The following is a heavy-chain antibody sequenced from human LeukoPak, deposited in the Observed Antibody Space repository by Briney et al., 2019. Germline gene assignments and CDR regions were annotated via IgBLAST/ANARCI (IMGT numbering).Heavy chain of an antibody. CDR1: GFTFSTYA. Sequence: GGSLRLSCAASGFTFSTYAMSWVRQAPGKGLEWVSGISGSGGSTYYADSVKGRFTISRDNSKNTLYLQMNSLRSEDTAVYYRAKGARYFDWLAYWGQGTLVTVSS. CDR3: AKGARYFDWLAY. D-gene: IGHD3-9*01. CDR2: ISGSGGST. V-gene: IGHV3-23*01. J-gene: IGHJ4*02.